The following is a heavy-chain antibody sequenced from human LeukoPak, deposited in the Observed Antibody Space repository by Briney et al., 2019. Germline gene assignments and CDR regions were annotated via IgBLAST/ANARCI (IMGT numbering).Heavy chain of an antibody. D-gene: IGHD6-19*01. CDR3: ARGDSSGWYFDD. V-gene: IGHV3-20*04. Sequence: GGSLRLSCTAPGSRFDDHGMAWVRQAPGKGLEWVCGINWNGGSTGYADSVKGRFTISRDNAKNYLYLQMNSLRADDTALYYCARGDSSGWYFDDWGQGTLVTVSS. CDR1: GSRFDDHG. J-gene: IGHJ4*02. CDR2: INWNGGST.